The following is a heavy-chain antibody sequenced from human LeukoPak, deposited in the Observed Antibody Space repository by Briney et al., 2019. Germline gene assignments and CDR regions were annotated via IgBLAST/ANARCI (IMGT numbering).Heavy chain of an antibody. Sequence: GGSLRLSCAASGFTFSGHWMSWLRQAPGKGLECVAHISEDGSEKSYVDSLKGRFTISRDNANSLLYLEMNSLKDEDTVVYYCANLSGPAAADHWGQGTLITDSS. J-gene: IGHJ4*02. CDR3: ANLSGPAAADH. CDR1: GFTFSGHW. CDR2: ISEDGSEK. D-gene: IGHD2-2*01. V-gene: IGHV3-7*01.